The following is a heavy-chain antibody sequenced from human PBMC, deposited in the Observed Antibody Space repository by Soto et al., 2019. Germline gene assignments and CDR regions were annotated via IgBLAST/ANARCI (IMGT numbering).Heavy chain of an antibody. D-gene: IGHD2-2*01. CDR2: INHSGST. CDR3: ARGQDIVVVPAAVRGYYFDY. J-gene: IGHJ4*02. V-gene: IGHV4-34*01. Sequence: SETLSLTCAVYGGSFSGYYWSWIRQPPGKGLEWIGEINHSGSTNYNPSLKSRVTISVDTSKNQFSLKLSSVTAADTAVYYCARGQDIVVVPAAVRGYYFDYWGQGTLVTVSS. CDR1: GGSFSGYY.